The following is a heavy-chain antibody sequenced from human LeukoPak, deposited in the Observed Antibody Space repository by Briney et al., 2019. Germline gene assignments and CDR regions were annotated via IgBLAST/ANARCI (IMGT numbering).Heavy chain of an antibody. D-gene: IGHD4-23*01. CDR2: INANSGGT. CDR3: ARDGHGGNSVDY. V-gene: IGHV1-2*02. Sequence: ASVKVSCKASGYTFTGYYMHWVRQAPGQGLEWMGWINANSGGTDYAQKFQDRVTMTRDTSISTAYMELSRLRSDDTAVYYCARDGHGGNSVDYWGQGTLVTVSS. CDR1: GYTFTGYY. J-gene: IGHJ4*02.